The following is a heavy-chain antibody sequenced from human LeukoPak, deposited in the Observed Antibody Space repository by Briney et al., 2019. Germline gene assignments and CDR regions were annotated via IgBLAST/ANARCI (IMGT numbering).Heavy chain of an antibody. CDR3: AKMATSLRGDYMDV. V-gene: IGHV3-53*01. CDR2: IYSGGST. J-gene: IGHJ6*03. D-gene: IGHD5-24*01. CDR1: GFTVSSDY. Sequence: GGSLRLSCAASGFTVSSDYMNWVRQAPGKGLEWVSVIYSGGSTYYADSVKGRFTIPRDNSKNTLYLQMNSLRAEDTAVYYCAKMATSLRGDYMDVWGKGTTVTVSS.